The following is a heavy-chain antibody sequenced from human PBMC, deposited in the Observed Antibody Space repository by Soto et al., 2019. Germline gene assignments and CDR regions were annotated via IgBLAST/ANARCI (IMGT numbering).Heavy chain of an antibody. J-gene: IGHJ4*02. D-gene: IGHD6-19*01. CDR1: GFIFSNYP. Sequence: GGSPRLSCAVSGFIFSNYPMSWVRQAPGKGLEWVSSVSPSGSNTYYADSVKGRFTMSRDNSENRLHLRMNSLRAEDAAVYFCAKRDNSGWYSLDYWGQGTLVTVSS. CDR2: VSPSGSNT. CDR3: AKRDNSGWYSLDY. V-gene: IGHV3-23*01.